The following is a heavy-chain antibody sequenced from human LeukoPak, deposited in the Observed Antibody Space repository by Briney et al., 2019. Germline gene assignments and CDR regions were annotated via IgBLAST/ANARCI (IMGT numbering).Heavy chain of an antibody. J-gene: IGHJ4*02. Sequence: SETLSLTCAVYGGSFSGYYWSWIRQPPGKGLEWIGEINHSGSTNYNPSLKSRVTISVDTSKNQFSLKLSSVIAADTAVYYCASLRNYYGSGSYPRIKTFDYWGQGTLVTVSS. V-gene: IGHV4-34*01. CDR3: ASLRNYYGSGSYPRIKTFDY. CDR2: INHSGST. D-gene: IGHD3-10*01. CDR1: GGSFSGYY.